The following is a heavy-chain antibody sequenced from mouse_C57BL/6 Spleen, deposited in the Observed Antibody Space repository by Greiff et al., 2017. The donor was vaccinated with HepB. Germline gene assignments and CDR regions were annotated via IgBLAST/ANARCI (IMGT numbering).Heavy chain of an antibody. CDR1: GYTFTDYE. CDR2: IDPETGGT. V-gene: IGHV1-15*01. D-gene: IGHD1-1*01. J-gene: IGHJ4*01. CDR3: TRRNYGSSYYAMDY. Sequence: QVHVKQSGAELVRPGASVTLSCKASGYTFTDYEMHWVKQTPVHGLEWIGAIDPETGGTAYNQKFKGKAILTADKSSSTAYMELRSLTSEDSAVYYCTRRNYGSSYYAMDYWGQGTSVTVSS.